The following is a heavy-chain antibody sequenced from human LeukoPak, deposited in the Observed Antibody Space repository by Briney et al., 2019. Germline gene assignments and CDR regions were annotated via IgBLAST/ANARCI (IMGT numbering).Heavy chain of an antibody. J-gene: IGHJ4*02. CDR1: GGSLSTDF. V-gene: IGHV4-59*12. CDR2: IYYSGST. D-gene: IGHD1-26*01. Sequence: PSETLSLTCTVSGGSLSTDFWTWIRQPPGKGLGFIGYIYYSGSTNYNPSLKSRVTISVDTSKNQFSLKLSSVTAADTAVYYCARGGELAFDYWGQGTLVTVSS. CDR3: ARGGELAFDY.